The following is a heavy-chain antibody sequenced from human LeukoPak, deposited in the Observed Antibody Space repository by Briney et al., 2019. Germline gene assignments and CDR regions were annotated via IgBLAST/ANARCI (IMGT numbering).Heavy chain of an antibody. CDR2: IIPTFGTA. V-gene: IGHV1-69*13. CDR1: GGTFSSYA. D-gene: IGHD1-26*01. CDR3: ARARYSGSYVRFDY. J-gene: IGHJ4*02. Sequence: SVKVSCKASGGTFSSYAISWVRQAPGQGLEWMGWIIPTFGTANYAQKFQGRVTIIADESTSTAYMELSSLRYEDTAVYYCARARYSGSYVRFDYWGQGTLVTVSS.